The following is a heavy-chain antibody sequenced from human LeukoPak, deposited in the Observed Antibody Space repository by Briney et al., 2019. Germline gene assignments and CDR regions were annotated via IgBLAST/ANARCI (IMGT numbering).Heavy chain of an antibody. Sequence: GGSLRLSCVASGITFSSYWMTWVRQAPGKGLEWVANIRQDGREKYYVDSVKGRFTISRDNAEHSLYLQMDSLRADDSAVYYCARDSSGWHPLDYWGRGTLVTVSS. J-gene: IGHJ4*02. D-gene: IGHD6-19*01. V-gene: IGHV3-7*03. CDR1: GITFSSYW. CDR3: ARDSSGWHPLDY. CDR2: IRQDGREK.